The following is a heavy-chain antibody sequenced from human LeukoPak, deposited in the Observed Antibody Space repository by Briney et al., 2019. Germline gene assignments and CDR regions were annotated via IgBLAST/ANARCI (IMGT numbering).Heavy chain of an antibody. CDR1: RFTIRSCA. J-gene: IGHJ4*02. D-gene: IGHD3-10*01. CDR3: AKDPLPVIATSYFDS. Sequence: GGSLRLSCAASRFTIRSCALSWVRQAPGKGLEWVSIISGSGTNTYYADSVKGRFTISRDNSQNTLYLQMNSLRAEDTAVYYCAKDPLPVIATSYFDSWGQGILVTVSS. CDR2: ISGSGTNT. V-gene: IGHV3-23*01.